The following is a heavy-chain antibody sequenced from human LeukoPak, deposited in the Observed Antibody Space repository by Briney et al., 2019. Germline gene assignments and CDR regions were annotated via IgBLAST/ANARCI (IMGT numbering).Heavy chain of an antibody. J-gene: IGHJ6*03. Sequence: GGSLRLSCAASGFTVSSNYMSWVRQAPGKGLEWVSVTYSNGRTYYADSVKGRFTISRDISKNTLYLQMNSLRAEDTAVYYRARVLSGRGSLYDYYYYMDVWGKGTTVTISS. CDR3: ARVLSGRGSLYDYYYYMDV. CDR1: GFTVSSNY. CDR2: TYSNGRT. V-gene: IGHV3-53*01. D-gene: IGHD3-10*01.